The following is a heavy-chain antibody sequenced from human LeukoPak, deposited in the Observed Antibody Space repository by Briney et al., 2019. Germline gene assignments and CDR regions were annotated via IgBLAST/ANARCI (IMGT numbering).Heavy chain of an antibody. Sequence: SVKVSCKASGGTFSSYAISWVRQALGQGLEWMGGIIPIFGTANYAQKFQGRVTITADESTSTAYMELSSLRSEDTAVYYCARDRVTMVRGPPALFDYWGQGTLVTVSS. D-gene: IGHD3-10*01. V-gene: IGHV1-69*13. J-gene: IGHJ4*02. CDR3: ARDRVTMVRGPPALFDY. CDR1: GGTFSSYA. CDR2: IIPIFGTA.